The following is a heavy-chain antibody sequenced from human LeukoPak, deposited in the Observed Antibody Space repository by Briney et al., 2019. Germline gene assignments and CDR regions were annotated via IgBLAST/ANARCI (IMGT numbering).Heavy chain of an antibody. D-gene: IGHD6-19*01. Sequence: SETLSITCAVYGGSFSGYYWSWIRQPPGKGLEWIGEINHSGSTNYNPSLKSRVTISVDTSKNQFSLKLSSVTAADTAVYYCARGSPLGSSGWYFDYWGQGTLVTVSS. CDR2: INHSGST. CDR3: ARGSPLGSSGWYFDY. CDR1: GGSFSGYY. J-gene: IGHJ4*02. V-gene: IGHV4-34*01.